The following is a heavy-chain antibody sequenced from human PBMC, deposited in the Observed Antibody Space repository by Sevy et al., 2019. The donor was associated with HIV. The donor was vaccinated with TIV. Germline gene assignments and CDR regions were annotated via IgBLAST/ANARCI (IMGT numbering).Heavy chain of an antibody. CDR2: INTVGDT. Sequence: GGSLRLSCAASGFTFSIYDMHWVRQATGKGLEWVSVINTVGDTYYPGSVKGRFTISRENAKNSLYLQMNSLRAGDTAVYYCARGALSGSYGGPLDYWGQGTLVTVSS. D-gene: IGHD1-26*01. V-gene: IGHV3-13*01. J-gene: IGHJ4*02. CDR1: GFTFSIYD. CDR3: ARGALSGSYGGPLDY.